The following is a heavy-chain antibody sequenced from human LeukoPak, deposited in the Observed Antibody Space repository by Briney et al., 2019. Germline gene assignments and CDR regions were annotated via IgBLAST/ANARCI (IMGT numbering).Heavy chain of an antibody. Sequence: PSEALSLTCAVYGGSFSGYYWSWIRQPPGKGLEWIGEINHSGSTNYNPSLKSRVTISVDTSKNQFSLKLSSVTAADTAVYYCARELRGSFRNWFDPWGQGTLVTVSS. D-gene: IGHD1-26*01. J-gene: IGHJ5*02. V-gene: IGHV4-34*01. CDR1: GGSFSGYY. CDR2: INHSGST. CDR3: ARELRGSFRNWFDP.